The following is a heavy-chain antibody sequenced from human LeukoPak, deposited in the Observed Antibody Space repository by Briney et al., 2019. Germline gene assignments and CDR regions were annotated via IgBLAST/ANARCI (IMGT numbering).Heavy chain of an antibody. V-gene: IGHV3-23*01. CDR2: ITGNSDNT. Sequence: GGSLRLSCAASGFTFSYYAMNWVRQAPGKGLEWASSITGNSDNTYYAHSVKGRFTISRDNSKNTLYLQMNSLRAEDTAVYYCATTTLGGSYPFDYWGQGTLVTVSS. CDR1: GFTFSYYA. J-gene: IGHJ4*02. CDR3: ATTTLGGSYPFDY. D-gene: IGHD1-26*01.